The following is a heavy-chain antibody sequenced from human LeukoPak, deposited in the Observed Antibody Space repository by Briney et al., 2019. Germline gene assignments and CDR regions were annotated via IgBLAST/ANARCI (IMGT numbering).Heavy chain of an antibody. CDR3: ARDGFSSGYPYDAFDI. Sequence: PGGSLRLSCAASGFTVSSNYMSWVRQAPGEGLEWVSVIYSGGSTYYADSVKGRFTISRDNSKNTLYLQMNSLRAEDTAVYYCARDGFSSGYPYDAFDIWGQGTMVTVSS. CDR1: GFTVSSNY. J-gene: IGHJ3*02. V-gene: IGHV3-53*01. CDR2: IYSGGST. D-gene: IGHD3-22*01.